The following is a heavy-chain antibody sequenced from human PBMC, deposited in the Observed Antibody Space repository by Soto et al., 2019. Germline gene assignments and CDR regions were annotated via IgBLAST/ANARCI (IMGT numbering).Heavy chain of an antibody. V-gene: IGHV3-23*01. J-gene: IGHJ4*02. D-gene: IGHD5-18*01. CDR1: GFTFSSYA. CDR3: AKDRTGYSYSYVVDY. CDR2: ISASGGST. Sequence: EVQLLESGGGLVQPGGSLRLSCAASGFTFSSYAMSWVRQAPGKGLEWVSTISASGGSTYYADSVKGRFPISRDNSKNTLYLQMNSLRDEDTAVYYCAKDRTGYSYSYVVDYWGQGTLVTVSS.